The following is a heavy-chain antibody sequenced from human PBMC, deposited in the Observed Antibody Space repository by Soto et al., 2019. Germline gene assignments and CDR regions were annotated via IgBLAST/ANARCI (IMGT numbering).Heavy chain of an antibody. J-gene: IGHJ4*02. CDR2: ISSSSIYI. V-gene: IGHV3-21*01. Sequence: TGGSLRLSCAASGFTFSSYSMNWVRQAPGKGLEWVSSISSSSIYIYYADSVKGRFTISRDNAKNSLYLQMNSLRAEDTAVYYCARAHCSGGSCHDYWGQGTLVTVSS. D-gene: IGHD2-15*01. CDR3: ARAHCSGGSCHDY. CDR1: GFTFSSYS.